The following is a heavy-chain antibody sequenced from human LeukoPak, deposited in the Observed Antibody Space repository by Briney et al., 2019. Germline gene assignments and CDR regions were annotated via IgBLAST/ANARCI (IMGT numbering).Heavy chain of an antibody. D-gene: IGHD2-8*01. V-gene: IGHV3-23*01. CDR1: GFTFSSYA. J-gene: IGHJ4*02. CDR2: LSDTGDSR. Sequence: GGSLRLSCAASGFTFSSYAMHWVRQAPGKGLEWVSSLSDTGDSRHYADSVKGRFTISRDSARSALYLQMNSLRAEDTAVYYCAKADCASGSCYFDDWGQGSQVTVSS. CDR3: AKADCASGSCYFDD.